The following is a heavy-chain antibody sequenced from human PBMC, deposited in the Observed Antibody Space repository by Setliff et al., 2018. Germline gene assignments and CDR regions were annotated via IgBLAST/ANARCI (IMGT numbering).Heavy chain of an antibody. CDR3: ARGPRGYGSGSYYATEYFKH. V-gene: IGHV4-4*08. CDR2: IYSSGST. J-gene: IGHJ1*01. D-gene: IGHD3-10*01. CDR1: GGSISSHY. Sequence: PSETLSLTCTVSGGSISSHYWSWIRQPPGKGLEWIGYIYSSGSTNYNPSLKSRVTISVDTSKNQFSLKLSSVTAADTAVYYCARGPRGYGSGSYYATEYFKHWGQGTLVTAPQ.